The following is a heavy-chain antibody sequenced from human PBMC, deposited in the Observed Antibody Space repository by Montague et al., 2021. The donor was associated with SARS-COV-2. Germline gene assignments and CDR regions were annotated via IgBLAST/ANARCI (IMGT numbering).Heavy chain of an antibody. CDR2: VNHSGDT. J-gene: IGHJ6*03. CDR3: ARLGDGVEPSPILGLSACYYYCYIDT. Sequence: SETLSLTCAVCGGSISSYSWIWIRQPPGKGLEWIGEVNHSGDTKYNTSLKSRVAISIDTSKNQFSLKLSSVTAPDTAVYYCARLGDGVEPSPILGLSACYYYCYIDTWGKGTAVTVSS. D-gene: IGHD1-1*01. V-gene: IGHV4-34*01. CDR1: GGSISSYS.